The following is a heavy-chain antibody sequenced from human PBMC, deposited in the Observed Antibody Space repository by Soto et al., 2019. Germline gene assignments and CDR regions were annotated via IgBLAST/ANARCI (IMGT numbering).Heavy chain of an antibody. CDR2: ISGSGGST. CDR3: AKDPAYYDSSDY. V-gene: IGHV3-23*01. CDR1: GFTFSSYA. Sequence: PGGSLRLSCAASGFTFSSYAMSWVRQAPGKGLEWVSAISGSGGSTYYADSVKGRFTISRDNSKNTLYLQMNSLRAEYTAVYYCAKDPAYYDSSDYWGQGTLVTVSS. J-gene: IGHJ4*02. D-gene: IGHD3-22*01.